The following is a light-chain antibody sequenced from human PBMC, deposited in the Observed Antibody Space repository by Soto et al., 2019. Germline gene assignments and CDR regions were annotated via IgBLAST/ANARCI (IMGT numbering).Light chain of an antibody. CDR2: QDT. V-gene: IGLV3-1*01. CDR1: KLEDKY. CDR3: QTWDGSSVV. J-gene: IGLJ3*02. Sequence: SYELAQPPSVSVSPGQTASITCSGDKLEDKYASWYQQKPCQSPVLVISQDTKRPSGIPERFSGSNSGNTATLTISGTQAMDEADYYCQTWDGSSVVFGGGTKLTVL.